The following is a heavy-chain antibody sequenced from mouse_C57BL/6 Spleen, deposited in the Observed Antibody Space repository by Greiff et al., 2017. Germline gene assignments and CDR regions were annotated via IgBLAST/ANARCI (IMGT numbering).Heavy chain of an antibody. CDR2: IYPGSGST. V-gene: IGHV1-55*01. D-gene: IGHD1-1*01. CDR3: ARDYGSSWGFAY. J-gene: IGHJ3*01. CDR1: GYTFTSYW. Sequence: QVHVKQPGAELVKPGASVKMSCKASGYTFTSYWITWVKQRPGQGLEWIGDIYPGSGSTNYNEKFKSKATLTVDTASSTAYMQLSSLTSEDSAVYYCARDYGSSWGFAYWGQGTLVTVSA.